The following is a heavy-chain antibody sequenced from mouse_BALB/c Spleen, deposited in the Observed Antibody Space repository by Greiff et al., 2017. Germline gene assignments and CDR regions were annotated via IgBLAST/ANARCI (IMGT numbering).Heavy chain of an antibody. CDR2: INSNGGST. D-gene: IGHD1-1*01. Sequence: EVKLQESGGGLVKLGGSLKLSCAASGFTFSSYYMSWVRQTPEKRLELVAAINSNGGSTYYPDTVKGRFTISRDNAKNTLYLQMSSLKSEDTALYYCARHYYGSSYYAMDYWGQGTSVTVSS. J-gene: IGHJ4*01. CDR3: ARHYYGSSYYAMDY. V-gene: IGHV5-6-2*01. CDR1: GFTFSSYY.